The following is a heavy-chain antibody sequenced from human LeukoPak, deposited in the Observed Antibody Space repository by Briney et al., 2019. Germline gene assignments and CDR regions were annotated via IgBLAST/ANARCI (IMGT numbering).Heavy chain of an antibody. CDR2: IGTAGNT. V-gene: IGHV3-13*01. CDR1: GFTSSRHD. D-gene: IGHD6-19*01. Sequence: RGAPRLSSAASGFTSSRHDMHGVAPPPRKGLEWVSVIGTAGNTYYTSCVKGRFTISRETAKNSLYIQMDNLRGAARAAYTCASSTSYRTGWTEVDCWGQGTLVTVSS. CDR3: ASSTSYRTGWTEVDC. J-gene: IGHJ4*02.